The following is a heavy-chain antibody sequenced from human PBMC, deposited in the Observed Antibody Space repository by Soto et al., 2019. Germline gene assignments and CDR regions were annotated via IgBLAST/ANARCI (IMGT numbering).Heavy chain of an antibody. CDR3: ERSGSRGHLRDWFDP. CDR2: IYYSGST. CDR1: GGSISSGDYY. V-gene: IGHV4-30-4*01. Sequence: PSETLSLTCTVSGGSISSGDYYWSWIRQPPGKGLEWIGYIYYSGSTYYNPSLKSRVTISVDTSKNQFSLKLSSVTAADGAVYYCERSGSRGHLRDWFDPWGHGSPVTVYS. J-gene: IGHJ5*02. D-gene: IGHD3-10*01.